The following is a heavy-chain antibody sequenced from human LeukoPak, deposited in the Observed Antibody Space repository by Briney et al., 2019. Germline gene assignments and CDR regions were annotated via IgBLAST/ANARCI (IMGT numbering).Heavy chain of an antibody. V-gene: IGHV3-48*04. CDR2: ISSSSSTI. J-gene: IGHJ3*02. D-gene: IGHD6-13*01. CDR3: ARDPCSSWYNAFDI. Sequence: GGSLRLSCAASGFTFSSYSMSWVRQAPGKGLEWVSYISSSSSTIYYADSVKGRFTISRDNAKNSLYLQMNSLRAEDTAVYYCARDPCSSWYNAFDIWGQGTMVTVSS. CDR1: GFTFSSYS.